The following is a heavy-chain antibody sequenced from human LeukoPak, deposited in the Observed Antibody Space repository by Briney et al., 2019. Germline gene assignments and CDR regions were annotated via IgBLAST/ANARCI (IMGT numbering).Heavy chain of an antibody. CDR1: GYTFNDYY. D-gene: IGHD4-23*01. CDR2: INPNSDGT. J-gene: IGHJ4*02. V-gene: IGHV1-2*02. CDR3: ARTTTVAFDF. Sequence: GASVKVSCKASGYTFNDYYMHWVRQAPGKGLEWMGWINPNSDGTNYAQKFQDRVTMTRDTSISTAYMELSRLRSDDTAVYYCARTTTVAFDFWGQGTLVTVSS.